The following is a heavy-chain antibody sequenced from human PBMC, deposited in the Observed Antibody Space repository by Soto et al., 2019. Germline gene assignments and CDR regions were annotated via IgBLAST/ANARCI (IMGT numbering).Heavy chain of an antibody. D-gene: IGHD2-2*01. V-gene: IGHV3-48*01. CDR3: ARDKGSSSWHSFDY. CDR2: ISDSSGTI. Sequence: PGGSLRLSCVASGFTFSSYNMNWVRQAPGKGLEWVSYISDSSGTINYADSVKGRFTTSRDNAENSLFLQMNSLRVEDTAIYYCARDKGSSSWHSFDYWGQGTLVTVSS. J-gene: IGHJ4*02. CDR1: GFTFSSYN.